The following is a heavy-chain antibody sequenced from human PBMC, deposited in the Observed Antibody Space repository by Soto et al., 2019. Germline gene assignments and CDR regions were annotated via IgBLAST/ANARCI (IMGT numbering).Heavy chain of an antibody. CDR3: ARETAVAQYDYYGMDF. V-gene: IGHV1-8*01. J-gene: IGHJ6*02. CDR2: MNPNSGNT. D-gene: IGHD6-19*01. CDR1: GYTFTSYD. Sequence: GSSVKVSCKASGYTFTSYDINWVRQATGQGLEWMGWMNPNSGNTGYAQKFQGRVTMTRNTSISTAYMELSSLRSEDTAVYYCARETAVAQYDYYGMDFWGQGTTVTVSS.